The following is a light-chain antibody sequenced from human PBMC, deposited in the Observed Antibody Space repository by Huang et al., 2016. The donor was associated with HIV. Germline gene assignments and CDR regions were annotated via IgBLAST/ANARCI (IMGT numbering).Light chain of an antibody. Sequence: IVLTQSPLSLPVTPGEPASISCRSSQRLLYSNGYNYLHWYLQKPGHSPQVVISLASKRASGVPDRLSGSGSGTDFTLKISRVEAEDVGVYYCMQGLQTPQTFGQGTKVEIK. CDR3: MQGLQTPQT. CDR1: QRLLYSNGYNY. CDR2: LAS. J-gene: IGKJ1*01. V-gene: IGKV2-28*01.